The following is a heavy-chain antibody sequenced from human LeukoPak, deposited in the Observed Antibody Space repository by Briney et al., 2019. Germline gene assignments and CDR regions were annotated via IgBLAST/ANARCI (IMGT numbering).Heavy chain of an antibody. D-gene: IGHD5-18*01. V-gene: IGHV4-39*01. CDR3: AGYGAFDI. CDR1: GGSISSSSYY. Sequence: PADTLSLTCTVSGGSISSSSYYWGWIRQPPGKGLEWIGSIYYSGSTYYNPSLKSRVTISVDTSKNQFSLKLSSMTAADTAVYYCAGYGAFDIWGQGTMVTVSS. J-gene: IGHJ3*02. CDR2: IYYSGST.